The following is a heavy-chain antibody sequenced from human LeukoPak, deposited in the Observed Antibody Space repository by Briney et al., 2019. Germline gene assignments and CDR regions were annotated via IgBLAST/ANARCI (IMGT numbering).Heavy chain of an antibody. CDR1: GFTFSSYA. V-gene: IGHV3-23*01. CDR2: ISGRGGST. CDR3: AKALEGPNWFDP. J-gene: IGHJ5*02. Sequence: GASLRLSCAASGFTFSSYAMSWVRQAPGKGLEWVSAISGRGGSTYYADSVKGRFTISRDNSKNTLYLQMNSLRAEDTAVYYCAKALEGPNWFDPWGQGTLVTVSS.